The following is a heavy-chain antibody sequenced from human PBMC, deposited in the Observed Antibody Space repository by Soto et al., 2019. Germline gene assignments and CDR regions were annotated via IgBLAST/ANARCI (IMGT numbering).Heavy chain of an antibody. Sequence: SLRLSCAASGFTFSSYGMHWVRQAPGKGLEWVAVIWYDGSNKYYADSVKGRFTISRDNSKNTLYLQMNSLRAEDTAVYYCARGRTSYNCSGGSCYRAYFDYWGQGALVTVSS. V-gene: IGHV3-33*01. D-gene: IGHD2-15*01. J-gene: IGHJ4*02. CDR3: ARGRTSYNCSGGSCYRAYFDY. CDR2: IWYDGSNK. CDR1: GFTFSSYG.